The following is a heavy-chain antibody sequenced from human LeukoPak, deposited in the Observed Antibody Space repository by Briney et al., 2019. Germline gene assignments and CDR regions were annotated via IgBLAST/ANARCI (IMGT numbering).Heavy chain of an antibody. CDR1: GFTFSTYA. CDR3: AKIEGISSYYFDY. J-gene: IGHJ4*02. V-gene: IGHV3-30*18. Sequence: PGGSLRLSCAASGFTFSTYAMHWVRQAPGTGLEWVAIISYDGGSTSYADSVKGRFTISRDNSKNTLYLQMSSLRTEDTAVYYCAKIEGISSYYFDYWGQGTLVTVSS. D-gene: IGHD3-3*02. CDR2: ISYDGGST.